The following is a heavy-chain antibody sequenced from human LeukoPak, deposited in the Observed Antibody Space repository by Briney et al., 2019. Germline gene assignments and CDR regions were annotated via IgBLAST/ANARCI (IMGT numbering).Heavy chain of an antibody. D-gene: IGHD3-3*01. V-gene: IGHV1-69*13. CDR1: GGTFSSYA. Sequence: SVKVSCKASGGTFSSYAISWVRQAPGQGLEWMGGIIPIFGTANYAQKFQGRVTITADESTSTAYMELSSLRSEDTAVYYCARGLRFLEWLLQPDYGMDVWAKGPRSPSP. J-gene: IGHJ6*02. CDR3: ARGLRFLEWLLQPDYGMDV. CDR2: IIPIFGTA.